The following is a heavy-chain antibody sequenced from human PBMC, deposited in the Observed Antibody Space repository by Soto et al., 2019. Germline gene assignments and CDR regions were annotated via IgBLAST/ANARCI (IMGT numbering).Heavy chain of an antibody. CDR3: ARHLTYCSAGSCYSDFPYYGMDV. Sequence: SETLSLTCTVSGGSISSSSYYWGWIRQPPGKGLEWIGSIFYSGSTHYNPSLKSRVTISVDTSKNQFSLKLSSVTAADTAVYYCARHLTYCSAGSCYSDFPYYGMDVWGQGTTVTVSS. CDR2: IFYSGST. J-gene: IGHJ6*02. V-gene: IGHV4-39*01. CDR1: GGSISSSSYY. D-gene: IGHD2-15*01.